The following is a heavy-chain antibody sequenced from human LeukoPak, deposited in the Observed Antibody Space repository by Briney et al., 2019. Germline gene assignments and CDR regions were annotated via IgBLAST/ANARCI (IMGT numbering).Heavy chain of an antibody. Sequence: SETLSLTCAVYGGSFSGYYWSWIRQPPGKGLEWIGEINHSGSTNYNPSLKSRVTISVDTSKNQFSLKLTSGPAPGRVVYYGGRAKGSSWRNYWGKGTLVTV. CDR1: GGSFSGYY. D-gene: IGHD6-13*01. V-gene: IGHV4-34*01. CDR2: INHSGST. J-gene: IGHJ4*02. CDR3: GRAKGSSWRNY.